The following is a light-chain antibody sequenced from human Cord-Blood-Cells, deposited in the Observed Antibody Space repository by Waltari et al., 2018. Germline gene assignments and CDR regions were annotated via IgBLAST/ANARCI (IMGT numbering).Light chain of an antibody. CDR2: GAS. CDR1: QSVSSSY. CDR3: QQYGSSPYT. Sequence: EMVLMQSPGTLSLSLGERATLSCRASQSVSSSYLAWYQQKPGQAPRLLIDGASSRATGIPDRFSGSGSGTDFTLTISRLEPEDFAVYYCQQYGSSPYTFGQGTKLEIK. J-gene: IGKJ2*01. V-gene: IGKV3-20*01.